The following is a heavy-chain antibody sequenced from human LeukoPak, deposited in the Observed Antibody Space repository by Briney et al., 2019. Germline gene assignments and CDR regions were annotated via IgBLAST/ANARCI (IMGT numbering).Heavy chain of an antibody. V-gene: IGHV1-69*13. CDR3: ARGPYYYDSSGYYGPPHFDY. D-gene: IGHD3-22*01. J-gene: IGHJ4*02. CDR1: GGAFSSYA. Sequence: SVKVSCKASGGAFSSYAISWVRQAPGQGLEWMGGIIPIFGTANYAQKFQGRVTITADESTSTACMELSSLRSEDTAVYYCARGPYYYDSSGYYGPPHFDYWGQGTLVTVSS. CDR2: IIPIFGTA.